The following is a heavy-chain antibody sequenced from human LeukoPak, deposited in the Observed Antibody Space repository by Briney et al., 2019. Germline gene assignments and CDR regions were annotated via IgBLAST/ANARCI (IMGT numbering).Heavy chain of an antibody. CDR3: AREVDSSSSDLLTEYNWFDP. Sequence: GASVKVSCKASGYTFTSYDINWVRQATGQGLEWMGWMNPNSGNTGYAQKFQGRVTMTRNTSISTAYMELSSLRSEDTAVYYCAREVDSSSSDLLTEYNWFDPWGQGTLVTVSS. J-gene: IGHJ5*02. V-gene: IGHV1-8*01. CDR1: GYTFTSYD. D-gene: IGHD6-6*01. CDR2: MNPNSGNT.